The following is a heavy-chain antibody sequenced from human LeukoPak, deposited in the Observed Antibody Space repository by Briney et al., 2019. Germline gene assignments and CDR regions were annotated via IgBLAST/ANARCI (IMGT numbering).Heavy chain of an antibody. CDR2: LYSGGRA. Sequence: GGSLRLSCAASGFTFSSYAMSWVRQAPGKGLEWVSVLYSGGRAYYTDSVNGRFTISRDNSKNTLYLQMNSLRAEDTAVYYCAKANRWVATIAEYWGQGALVTVSS. CDR1: GFTFSSYA. D-gene: IGHD5-12*01. J-gene: IGHJ4*02. V-gene: IGHV3-23*03. CDR3: AKANRWVATIAEY.